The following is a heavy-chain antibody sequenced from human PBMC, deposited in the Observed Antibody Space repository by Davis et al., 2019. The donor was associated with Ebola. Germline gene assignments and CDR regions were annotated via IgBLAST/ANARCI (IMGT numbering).Heavy chain of an antibody. V-gene: IGHV1-69*06. D-gene: IGHD2-2*01. CDR2: IIPIFGTA. J-gene: IGHJ5*02. Sequence: AASVKVSCKASGGTLSSYAISWVRQAPGQGLEWMGGIIPIFGTANYAQKFQGRVTITADKSTSTAYMALSSLRSEDTAVYYCARDLGGIVVVPAAPQFDPWGQGTLVTVSS. CDR3: ARDLGGIVVVPAAPQFDP. CDR1: GGTLSSYA.